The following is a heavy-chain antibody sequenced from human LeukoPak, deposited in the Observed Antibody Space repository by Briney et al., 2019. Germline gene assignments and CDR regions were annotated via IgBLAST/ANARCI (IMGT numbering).Heavy chain of an antibody. D-gene: IGHD3-22*01. CDR2: IGGDTGSA. CDR3: AKGSYYDSSGSFYFDY. V-gene: IGHV3-23*01. CDR1: RFTFRNYA. J-gene: IGHJ4*02. Sequence: GGSLRLSCAASRFTFRNYAMSWVRQAPGKGLEWVSVIGGDTGSAYYADSVKGRFTISRDNSKNTLYVQVNSLGTEDTAAYYCAKGSYYDSSGSFYFDYWGQGTLVTVSS.